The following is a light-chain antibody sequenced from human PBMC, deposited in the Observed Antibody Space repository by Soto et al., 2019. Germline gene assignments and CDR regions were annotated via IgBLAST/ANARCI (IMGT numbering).Light chain of an antibody. V-gene: IGKV3-20*01. CDR2: GAS. J-gene: IGKJ1*01. CDR1: QSVSRSF. Sequence: EIVLTQSPGTLSLSPGERATLSCRASQSVSRSFLAWYQQKPGQPPRLVIYGASSRATGIPDRFSGSGSGTDFTLTISRLEPEDFAVYFCQQYVTFGQGTKVDI. CDR3: QQYVT.